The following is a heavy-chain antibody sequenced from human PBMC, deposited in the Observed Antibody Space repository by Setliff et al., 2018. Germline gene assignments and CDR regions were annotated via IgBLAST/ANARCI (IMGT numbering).Heavy chain of an antibody. CDR1: GVSLTSSHFY. D-gene: IGHD2-2*03. Sequence: LSLTCSVSGVSLTSSHFYWSWIRQRPGKGLEWIGKIDYRGSTRYNPSLETRVSMSVDTSKNQFSLRLTSVTDADTAVYYCAMDQGVVWGKGTTVTVS. V-gene: IGHV4-31*03. CDR2: IDYRGST. CDR3: AMDQGVV. J-gene: IGHJ6*03.